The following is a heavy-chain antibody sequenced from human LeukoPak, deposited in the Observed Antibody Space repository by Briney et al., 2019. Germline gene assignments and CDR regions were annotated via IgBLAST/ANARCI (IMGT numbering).Heavy chain of an antibody. D-gene: IGHD6-13*01. V-gene: IGHV4-59*08. Sequence: SETLSLTCTVSGGSISSYYWSWIRQPPGKGLEWIGYIYYSGSTNYNPSLKSRVTISVDTSKNQFSLKLSSVTAADTAVYYCARQQLVLRALWFDPWGQGTLVTVSS. CDR3: ARQQLVLRALWFDP. CDR2: IYYSGST. CDR1: GGSISSYY. J-gene: IGHJ5*02.